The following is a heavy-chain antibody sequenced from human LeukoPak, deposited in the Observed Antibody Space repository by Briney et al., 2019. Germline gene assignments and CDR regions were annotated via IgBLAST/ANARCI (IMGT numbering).Heavy chain of an antibody. D-gene: IGHD2-2*01. CDR2: ISGSGGST. Sequence: GGSLRLSCAASGFTFSSYAMSWVRQAPGRGLEWVSAISGSGGSTYYADSVKGRFTISRDNSKNTLYLQMNSLRAEDTAVYYCAQNTPAAGYYYGMDVWGQGTTVTVSS. CDR1: GFTFSSYA. CDR3: AQNTPAAGYYYGMDV. J-gene: IGHJ6*02. V-gene: IGHV3-23*01.